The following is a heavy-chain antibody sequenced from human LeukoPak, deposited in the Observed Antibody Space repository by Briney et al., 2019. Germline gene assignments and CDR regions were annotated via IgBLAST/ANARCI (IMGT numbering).Heavy chain of an antibody. CDR1: GFTFNTYA. J-gene: IGHJ3*01. Sequence: GGSLRLSCAASGFTFNTYAMHWVRQAPGKGLEWVAGISYDGSYIYYADSVKGRFTISRDKAKDTQYLQMNSLRAEDTAVYYCARPIVVLPSESHAFDLWGQGTMVTVSS. V-gene: IGHV3-30*04. D-gene: IGHD2-2*01. CDR2: ISYDGSYI. CDR3: ARPIVVLPSESHAFDL.